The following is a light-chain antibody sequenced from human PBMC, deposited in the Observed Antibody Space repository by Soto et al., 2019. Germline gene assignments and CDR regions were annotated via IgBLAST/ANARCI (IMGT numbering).Light chain of an antibody. J-gene: IGKJ2*01. Sequence: DIQMTQSPSSLSASIGDRVTITCRASQGIRNDLGWFQQKPGKAPKRLIYSASSLESGVTSRFSGSGSGTEFTLTISSLQPEDSATYLCLQYKSSPLTFGQGTKLEIK. CDR3: LQYKSSPLT. CDR1: QGIRND. CDR2: SAS. V-gene: IGKV1-17*01.